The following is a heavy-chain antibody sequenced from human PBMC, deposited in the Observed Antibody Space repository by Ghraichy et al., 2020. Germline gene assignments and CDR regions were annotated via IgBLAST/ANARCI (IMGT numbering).Heavy chain of an antibody. CDR2: INWNGGST. CDR3: ARPKDSSGYYYDSGLDY. CDR1: GFTFDDYG. V-gene: IGHV3-20*04. Sequence: GGSLRLSCAASGFTFDDYGMSWVRQAPGKGLEWVSGINWNGGSTGYADSVKGRFTISRDNAKNSLYLQMNSLRAEDTALYYCARPKDSSGYYYDSGLDYWGQGTLVTVSS. D-gene: IGHD3-22*01. J-gene: IGHJ4*02.